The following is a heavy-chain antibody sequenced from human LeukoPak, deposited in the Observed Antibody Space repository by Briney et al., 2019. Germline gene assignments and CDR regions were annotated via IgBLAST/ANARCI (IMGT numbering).Heavy chain of an antibody. D-gene: IGHD4-17*01. CDR2: IYSGGST. Sequence: GGSLRLSCVASGFTVSSNYMSWVRQAPGKGLEWVSVIYSGGSTYYADSVKGRFTISRDNSKNTLHLQMNSLRAEDTAVYYCARGRSTVTSHWGQGTLVTVSS. CDR1: GFTVSSNY. V-gene: IGHV3-66*01. J-gene: IGHJ4*02. CDR3: ARGRSTVTSH.